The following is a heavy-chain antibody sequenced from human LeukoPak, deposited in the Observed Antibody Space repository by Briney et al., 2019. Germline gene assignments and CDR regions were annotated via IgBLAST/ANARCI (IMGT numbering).Heavy chain of an antibody. D-gene: IGHD3-22*01. V-gene: IGHV4-34*01. CDR3: ARRDHFYDSSGYYSFDY. Sequence: SETLSLTCAVYGGSFSGYYWSWIRQPPGKGLEWIGEINHSGSTNYTPSLKSRVTISVDTSKNQFSLKLSSVTAADTAVYYCARRDHFYDSSGYYSFDYWGQGTLVTVSS. J-gene: IGHJ4*02. CDR1: GGSFSGYY. CDR2: INHSGST.